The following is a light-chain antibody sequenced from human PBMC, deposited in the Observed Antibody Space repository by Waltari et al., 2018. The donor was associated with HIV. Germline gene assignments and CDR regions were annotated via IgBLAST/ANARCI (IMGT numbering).Light chain of an antibody. CDR1: QSIGTK. Sequence: DIHMTQSPSTLTVSVGQRVTMSCRASQSIGTKLAWYQQKQGKAPSLLLFGASTLLSGVPSRFSGRGSGTDFTLTISSLQPEDFATYYCQQSYNSLYTFGQGTKL. V-gene: IGKV1-39*01. CDR3: QQSYNSLYT. J-gene: IGKJ2*01. CDR2: GAS.